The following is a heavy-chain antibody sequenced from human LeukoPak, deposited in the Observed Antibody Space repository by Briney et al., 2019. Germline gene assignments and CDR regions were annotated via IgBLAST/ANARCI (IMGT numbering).Heavy chain of an antibody. D-gene: IGHD4-23*01. V-gene: IGHV4-59*08. J-gene: IGHJ4*02. CDR2: IYYSGST. CDR3: ASLQPHGCNYFDY. Sequence: PSETLSLTCTVSAGSMSSYFWSWIRQPLGKGLEWIGHIYYSGSTDYNDSLRSRVTISVDTSKYQFPLKLTSVSAADTAIYYCASLQPHGCNYFDYWGQGALVTVSS. CDR1: AGSMSSYF.